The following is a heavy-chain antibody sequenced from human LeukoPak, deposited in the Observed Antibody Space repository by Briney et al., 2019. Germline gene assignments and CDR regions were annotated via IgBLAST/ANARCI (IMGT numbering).Heavy chain of an antibody. CDR3: ARDRVGATDYFDY. CDR1: GFTFSSYT. D-gene: IGHD1-26*01. CDR2: ISFGGGTQ. Sequence: GTSLRLSCAASGFTFSSYTMHWVRQAPGKGLEWVAVISFGGGTQYYADSVKGRFTISRDNSKNTLYLQMNSLRAEDTAVYYCARDRVGATDYFDYWGQGALVTVSS. J-gene: IGHJ4*02. V-gene: IGHV3-30-3*01.